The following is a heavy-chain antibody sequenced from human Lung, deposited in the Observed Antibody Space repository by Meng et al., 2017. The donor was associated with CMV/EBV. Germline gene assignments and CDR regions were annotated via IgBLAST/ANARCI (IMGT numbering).Heavy chain of an antibody. D-gene: IGHD4-23*01. J-gene: IGHJ4*02. CDR1: GFSFTEYG. Sequence: GESLKISCAASGFSFTEYGMHWVRQTPDKGLEWVAFIRMDESDKFYGASVKGRLTISRDMSRKTLFLQMNSLRTDDTGVYYCAKDDPVVAIWGQGTLVTVSS. CDR3: AKDDPVVAI. V-gene: IGHV3-30*02. CDR2: IRMDESDK.